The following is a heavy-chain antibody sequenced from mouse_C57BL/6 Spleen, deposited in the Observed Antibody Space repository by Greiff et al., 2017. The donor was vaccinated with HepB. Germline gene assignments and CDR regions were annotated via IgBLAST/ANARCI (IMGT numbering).Heavy chain of an antibody. D-gene: IGHD2-1*01. CDR2: IRSKSNNYAT. V-gene: IGHV10-1*01. J-gene: IGHJ4*01. CDR1: GFSFNTYA. CDR3: VREGNYDYAMDY. Sequence: DVKLQESGGGLVQPKGSLKLSCAASGFSFNTYAMNWVRQAPGKGLEWVARIRSKSNNYATYYADSVKDRFTISRDDSESMLYLQMNNLKTEDTAMYYCVREGNYDYAMDYWGQGTSVTVSS.